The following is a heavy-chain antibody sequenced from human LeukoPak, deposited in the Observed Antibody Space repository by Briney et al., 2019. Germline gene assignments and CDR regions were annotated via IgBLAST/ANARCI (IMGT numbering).Heavy chain of an antibody. CDR1: GFTFDDYA. D-gene: IGHD5-18*01. J-gene: IGHJ6*02. V-gene: IGHV3-9*01. CDR3: AKDQNQQRGPYGMDV. Sequence: GGSLRLSCAVSGFTFDDYAMHWVRQAPGKGLEWVSGISWNSGSIGYADSVKGRFTISRDNAKNSLYLQMNSLRAEDTALYYYAKDQNQQRGPYGMDVWGQGTTVTVSS. CDR2: ISWNSGSI.